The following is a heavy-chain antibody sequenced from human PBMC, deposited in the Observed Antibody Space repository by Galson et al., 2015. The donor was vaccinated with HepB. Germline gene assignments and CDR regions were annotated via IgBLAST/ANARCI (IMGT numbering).Heavy chain of an antibody. Sequence: SVKVSCKASGYTFTSYAMHWVRQAPGQRLEWMGWINAGNGNTKYSQKFQGRVTITRDTSASTAYMELSSLRSEDTAVYYCARDSYAAAGNGGNWFGPWGQGTLVTVSS. V-gene: IGHV1-3*01. D-gene: IGHD6-13*01. CDR2: INAGNGNT. CDR1: GYTFTSYA. J-gene: IGHJ5*02. CDR3: ARDSYAAAGNGGNWFGP.